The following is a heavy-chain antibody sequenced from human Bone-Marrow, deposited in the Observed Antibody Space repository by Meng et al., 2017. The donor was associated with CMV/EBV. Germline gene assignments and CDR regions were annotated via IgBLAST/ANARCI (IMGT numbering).Heavy chain of an antibody. CDR2: IKSKTYGGTT. CDR3: TASCWSGYYPSYWDFDL. CDR1: GFTFSNAW. V-gene: IGHV3-15*01. D-gene: IGHD3-3*01. J-gene: IGHJ2*01. Sequence: GGSLRLSCAVSGFTFSNAWMSWVRQAPGKGLEWVGRIKSKTYGGTTDYAAPVKARFSISRDDSKNTLYLQKNSLKTEDTAVYYCTASCWSGYYPSYWDFDLWGRGTLVTVSS.